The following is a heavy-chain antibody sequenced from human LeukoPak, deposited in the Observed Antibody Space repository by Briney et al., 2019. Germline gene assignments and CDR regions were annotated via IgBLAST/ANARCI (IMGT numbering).Heavy chain of an antibody. CDR1: GGSVSSGSYY. J-gene: IGHJ6*02. CDR2: IYYSGST. V-gene: IGHV4-61*01. Sequence: SETLSLTCTVSGGSVSSGSYYWSWIRQPPGKGLEWIGYIYYSGSTNYNPSLKSRVTISVDTSKNQFSLKLSSVTAADTAVYYCAGRGRSGSYREGMDVWGQGTTVTVS. CDR3: AGRGRSGSYREGMDV. D-gene: IGHD1-26*01.